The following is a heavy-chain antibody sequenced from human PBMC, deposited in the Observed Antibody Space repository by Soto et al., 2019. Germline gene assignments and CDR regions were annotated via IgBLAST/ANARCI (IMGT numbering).Heavy chain of an antibody. CDR1: GWSLSRGGYY. D-gene: IGHD2-2*01. V-gene: IGHV4-31*03. CDR3: ASFFLCSSTSCYSRKYYYYGMDV. Sequence: SGTLFLTCTFSGWSLSRGGYYWSWIRQHPGKGLEGVGYIYYSGSTYYNPSLKSRVTISVDTSKNQFSLKLSSVTAADTAVYYCASFFLCSSTSCYSRKYYYYGMDVWGQGTTVTVSS. J-gene: IGHJ6*02. CDR2: IYYSGST.